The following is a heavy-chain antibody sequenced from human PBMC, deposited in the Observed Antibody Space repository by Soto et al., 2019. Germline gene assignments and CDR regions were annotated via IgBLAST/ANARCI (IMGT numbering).Heavy chain of an antibody. D-gene: IGHD2-15*01. CDR2: IKQDGSEK. J-gene: IGHJ4*03. Sequence: PGGSLRLSCAASGFTFSSYWMSWVRQAPGKGLEWVANIKQDGSEKYYVDSVKGRFTISRDNAKNSLYLQMNSLRAEDTAVYYCASYCSGGSCYDYWGQGTTVTVYS. CDR1: GFTFSSYW. CDR3: ASYCSGGSCYDY. V-gene: IGHV3-7*01.